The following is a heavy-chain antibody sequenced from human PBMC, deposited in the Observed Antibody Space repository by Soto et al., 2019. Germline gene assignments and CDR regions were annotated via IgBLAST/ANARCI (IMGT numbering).Heavy chain of an antibody. V-gene: IGHV1-18*01. CDR2: ISAHNGNT. CDR1: GYAFTTYG. J-gene: IGHJ4*02. Sequence: QVHLVQSGAEVKKPGASVKVSCKGSGYAFTTYGITWVRQAPGQGLEWMGWISAHNGNTNYAQKLQSRVTVTRDTSTSTAYMELRSVRSDDTAVYYCARGRDGDYWGQGALVTVSS. D-gene: IGHD6-6*01. CDR3: ARGRDGDY.